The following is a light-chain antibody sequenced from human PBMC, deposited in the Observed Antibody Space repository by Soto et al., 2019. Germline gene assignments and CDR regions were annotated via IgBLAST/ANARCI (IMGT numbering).Light chain of an antibody. Sequence: QSELTQPPSASGTPGQRVTISCSGSSSNIGSNTVTWYQHLPGTAPKLLIYSNDQRPSGVPDRFSGSKSGTSASLAISGLQSEDEADYYCASWDDSRKGVVFGGGTKLTVL. CDR1: SSNIGSNT. CDR3: ASWDDSRKGVV. V-gene: IGLV1-44*01. J-gene: IGLJ2*01. CDR2: SND.